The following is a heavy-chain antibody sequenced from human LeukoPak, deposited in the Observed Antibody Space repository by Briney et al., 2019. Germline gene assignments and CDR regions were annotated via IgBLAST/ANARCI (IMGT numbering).Heavy chain of an antibody. D-gene: IGHD4/OR15-4a*01. J-gene: IGHJ4*02. CDR2: IPFDGNNK. CDR1: GFTFSRYG. CDR3: AKGSPRTMES. V-gene: IGHV3-30*02. Sequence: GRSLRLSCAGAGFTFSRYGMHWVRLAPGKVLEWVAFIPFDGNNKSYTDSLKGRFTICRDNSKNTLYLKMNTLRADDTAIYYCAKGSPRTMESWGQGTLVTVSS.